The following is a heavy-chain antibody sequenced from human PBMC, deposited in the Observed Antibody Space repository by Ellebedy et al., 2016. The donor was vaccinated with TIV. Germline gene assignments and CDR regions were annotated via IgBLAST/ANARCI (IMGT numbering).Heavy chain of an antibody. CDR3: ARLPMVRGVFPKPDSFYGMDV. V-gene: IGHV3-30*03. D-gene: IGHD3-10*01. J-gene: IGHJ6*02. CDR2: ISYDGSYK. CDR1: GFTFSSYG. Sequence: GGSLRLSXAASGFTFSSYGMHWVRQAPGKGLEWVAVISYDGSYKYYADSMKGRFTISRDNSKNTLYLQMNSLRAEDTAVYYCARLPMVRGVFPKPDSFYGMDVWGQGTMVTV.